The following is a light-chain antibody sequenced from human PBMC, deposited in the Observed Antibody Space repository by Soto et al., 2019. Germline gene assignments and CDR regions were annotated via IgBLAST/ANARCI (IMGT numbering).Light chain of an antibody. J-gene: IGLJ2*01. CDR1: SSNIGAVYD. CDR2: SKT. V-gene: IGLV1-40*01. CDR3: QSYDSSLSGVV. Sequence: QSVLTQPPSVSGAPGQRVTISCTGSSSNIGAVYDVHWYQQLPGTAPKLLIYSKTNRPSGVPDRFSGSKSGTSASLAITGLQAEDEADYYCQSYDSSLSGVVFGGGTKVTVL.